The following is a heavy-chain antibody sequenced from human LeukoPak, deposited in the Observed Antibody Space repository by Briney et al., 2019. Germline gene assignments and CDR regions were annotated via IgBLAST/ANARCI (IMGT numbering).Heavy chain of an antibody. J-gene: IGHJ4*02. CDR3: ARDGGGRYSVVAACEFDY. CDR2: INAGNGNT. D-gene: IGHD2-15*01. CDR1: GYTFTSYA. Sequence: GASVKVSCKASGYTFTSYAMHWVRQAPGQRLEWMGWINAGNGNTKYSQKFQGRVTITRDTSASTAYMGLSSLRSEDTAVYYCARDGGGRYSVVAACEFDYWGQGTLVTVSS. V-gene: IGHV1-3*01.